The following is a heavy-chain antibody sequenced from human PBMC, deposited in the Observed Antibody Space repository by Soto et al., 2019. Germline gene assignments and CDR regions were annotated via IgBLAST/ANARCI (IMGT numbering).Heavy chain of an antibody. CDR2: INAGNGNT. Sequence: GASVKVSCKASGYTFTSYAMHWVRQAPVQGLEGMGWINAGNGNTKYSQKFQGRVTITRDTSASTAYMELSSLRSEDTAVYYCARDLVRGYCSGGSCYWVPNWFDPWGQGTLVTVSS. V-gene: IGHV1-3*01. D-gene: IGHD2-15*01. CDR3: ARDLVRGYCSGGSCYWVPNWFDP. CDR1: GYTFTSYA. J-gene: IGHJ5*02.